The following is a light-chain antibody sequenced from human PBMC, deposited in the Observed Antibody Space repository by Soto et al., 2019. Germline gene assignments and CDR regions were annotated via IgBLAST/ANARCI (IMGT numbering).Light chain of an antibody. J-gene: IGKJ4*01. CDR3: QQDESSPLT. CDR2: GAS. V-gene: IGKV3-20*01. Sequence: VFPLSPGTLSLSPGERATLSCRASQSVSSNYLAWYQQKPGQAPRLLIYGASSRATGIPDRFSGSGSGTDFTLTISRLEPEDFAVYYCQQDESSPLTFGGGTKVDI. CDR1: QSVSSNY.